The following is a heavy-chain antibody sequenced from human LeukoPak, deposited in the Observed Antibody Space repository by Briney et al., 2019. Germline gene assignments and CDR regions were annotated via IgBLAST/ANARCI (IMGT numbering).Heavy chain of an antibody. CDR2: INPSGGST. CDR3: ARALNRYWYFDL. D-gene: IGHD1-14*01. J-gene: IGHJ2*01. Sequence: ASVKVSCKASGYTFTSYYMHWVRQAPGQGLEWMGIINPSGGSTCYAQKFQGGVTMTRDTSTSTVYMELSSLKSEDTAVYYCARALNRYWYFDLWGRGTLVTVSS. CDR1: GYTFTSYY. V-gene: IGHV1-46*01.